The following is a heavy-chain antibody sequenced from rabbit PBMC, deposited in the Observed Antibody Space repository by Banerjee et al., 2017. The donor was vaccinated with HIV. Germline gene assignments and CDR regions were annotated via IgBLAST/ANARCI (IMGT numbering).Heavy chain of an antibody. J-gene: IGHJ4*01. D-gene: IGHD4-1*01. CDR3: ARDLAGVIGWNFDL. CDR2: IYAGSSGSA. CDR1: GFDFSSNA. V-gene: IGHV1S45*01. Sequence: LKESGGGLVKPEGSLTLTCKASGFDFSSNAICWVRQAPGKGLEWIGTIYAGSSGSAYYATWAKGRLTISKTSWTTVTLQMTSLTAADTATYFCARDLAGVIGWNFDLWGPGTLVTVS.